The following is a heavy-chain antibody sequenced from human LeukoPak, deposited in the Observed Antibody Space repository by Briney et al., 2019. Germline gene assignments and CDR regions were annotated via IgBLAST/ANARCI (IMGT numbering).Heavy chain of an antibody. CDR3: TTGFLNYYDSSGYFY. D-gene: IGHD3-22*01. CDR1: GFTFSNAW. CDR2: IKSKTDGGTT. Sequence: GGSLRLSCAASGFTFSNAWMSWVRQALGKGLEWVGRIKSKTDGGTTDYAAPVKGRFTISRDDSKNTLYLQMNSLKTEDTAVYYCTTGFLNYYDSSGYFYWGQGTLVTVSS. J-gene: IGHJ4*02. V-gene: IGHV3-15*01.